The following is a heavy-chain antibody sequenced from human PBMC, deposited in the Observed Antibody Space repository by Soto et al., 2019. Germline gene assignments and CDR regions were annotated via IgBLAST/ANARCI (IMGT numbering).Heavy chain of an antibody. CDR3: ARRQAGLVVVH. CDR1: GGSIRSTTYY. CDR2: LYHDGTT. J-gene: IGHJ4*02. V-gene: IGHV4-39*01. Sequence: QLQLQESGPGLVKPSETLSLNCAVSGGSIRSTTYYWDWIRQPPGKGLEWIGSLYHDGTTYYNPSLESRVTLSVDTSKNQFSLRLASVTAADTAVYFCARRQAGLVVVHWGQGTLVTVSS. D-gene: IGHD2-15*01.